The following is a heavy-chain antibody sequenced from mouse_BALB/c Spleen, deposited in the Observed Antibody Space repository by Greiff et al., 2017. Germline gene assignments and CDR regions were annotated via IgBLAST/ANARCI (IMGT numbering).Heavy chain of an antibody. CDR3: ARTLGRGWYFDV. J-gene: IGHJ1*01. CDR2: ISSGSSTI. D-gene: IGHD4-1*01. V-gene: IGHV5-17*02. CDR1: GFTFSSFG. Sequence: EVMLVESGGGLVQPGGSRKLSCAASGFTFSSFGMHWVRQAPEKGLEWVAYISSGSSTIYYADTVKGRFTISRDNPKNTLFLQMTSLRSEDTAMYYCARTLGRGWYFDVWGAGTTVTVSS.